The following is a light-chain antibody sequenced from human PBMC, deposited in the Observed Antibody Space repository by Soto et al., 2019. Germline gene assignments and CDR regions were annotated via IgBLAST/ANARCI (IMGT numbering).Light chain of an antibody. CDR1: QSVSSSY. CDR2: GAS. CDR3: QQYDDWLRLT. V-gene: IGKV3-20*01. Sequence: ETVPTQSPGTLSLSPGERATLSCRAIQSVSSSYLAWYQQKPGQAPRLLIYGASSRATGIPARFSGSGSGTEFNLTISSLQSEDFAVYFCQQYDDWLRLTFGGGTKVDIK. J-gene: IGKJ4*01.